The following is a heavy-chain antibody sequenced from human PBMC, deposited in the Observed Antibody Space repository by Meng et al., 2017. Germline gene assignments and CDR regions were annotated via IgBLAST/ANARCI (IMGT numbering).Heavy chain of an antibody. CDR1: GGTFSSYA. CDR3: AGDTPEVVRGTYYYGMDV. CDR2: IIPIFGTA. V-gene: IGHV1-69*13. Sequence: SVKVSCKAPGGTFSSYAISWVRQAPGQGLQWMGGIIPIFGTANYAQKSQGRVTITADESTSTAYMELSSLRSEDTAVYYCAGDTPEVVRGTYYYGMDVWGQGTTVTVSS. J-gene: IGHJ6*02. D-gene: IGHD3-10*01.